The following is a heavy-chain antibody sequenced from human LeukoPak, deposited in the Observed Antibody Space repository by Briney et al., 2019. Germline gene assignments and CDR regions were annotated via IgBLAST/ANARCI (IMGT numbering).Heavy chain of an antibody. CDR2: IKHDGSEK. CDR3: ATDRGWRTSGYYLYYFEY. V-gene: IGHV3-7*01. J-gene: IGHJ4*02. Sequence: GGSLRLSCAASGFAFSSYNMNWVRQAPGKGLEWVASIKHDGSEKYYVDSVRGRFTISRDNTMNSLYLQMSSLRAEDTAVYYCATDRGWRTSGYYLYYFEYWGQGTLVTYSS. CDR1: GFAFSSYN. D-gene: IGHD3-3*01.